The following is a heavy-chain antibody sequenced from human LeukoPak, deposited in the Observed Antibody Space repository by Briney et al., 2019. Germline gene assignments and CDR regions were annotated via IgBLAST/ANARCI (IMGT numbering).Heavy chain of an antibody. Sequence: GESLKISCKGSGYSFTSYWIGWVRQMPGKGLGWMGIIYPGDSDTRYSPSFQGQVAISADKSISTAYLQWSSLKASDTAMYYCARVDTAMVSYFDYWGQGTLVTVSS. CDR3: ARVDTAMVSYFDY. CDR2: IYPGDSDT. V-gene: IGHV5-51*01. J-gene: IGHJ4*02. CDR1: GYSFTSYW. D-gene: IGHD5-18*01.